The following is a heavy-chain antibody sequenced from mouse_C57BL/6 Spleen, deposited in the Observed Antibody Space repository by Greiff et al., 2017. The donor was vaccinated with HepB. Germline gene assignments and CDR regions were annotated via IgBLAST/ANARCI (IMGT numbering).Heavy chain of an antibody. D-gene: IGHD1-1*01. CDR1: GFNIKDDY. J-gene: IGHJ2*01. V-gene: IGHV14-4*01. Sequence: EVQLQQSGAELVRPGASVKLSCTASGFNIKDDYMHWVKQRPEQGLEWIGWIDPENGDTEYASKFQGKATITADTSSNTAYLQLSSLTSEDTAVYYCTTRPLTTVDIFDYWGQGTTLTVSS. CDR2: IDPENGDT. CDR3: TTRPLTTVDIFDY.